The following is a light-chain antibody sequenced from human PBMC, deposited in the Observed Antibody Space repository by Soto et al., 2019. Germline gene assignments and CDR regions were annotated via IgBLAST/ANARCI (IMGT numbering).Light chain of an antibody. CDR1: QSVRSN. CDR3: QKYDNWPRT. CDR2: DAS. Sequence: EKVMTQSPATLSLSPGDSATLSCGASQSVRSNVAWYQQKPGQPPRLLIYDASTRATGIPYRLSGSGSGTELNLTISSLKSEDFAVYYCQKYDNWPRTCGQGTKVDIK. V-gene: IGKV3-15*01. J-gene: IGKJ1*01.